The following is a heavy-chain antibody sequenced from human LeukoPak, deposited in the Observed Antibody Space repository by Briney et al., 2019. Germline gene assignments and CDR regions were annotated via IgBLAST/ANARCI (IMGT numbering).Heavy chain of an antibody. CDR3: ARRTIFGVFKGVASYYYYMDV. V-gene: IGHV4-34*01. CDR1: GGSFSGYY. J-gene: IGHJ6*03. Sequence: SETLSLTCAVYGGSFSGYYWSWIRQPPGKGLEWIGEINHSGSTNYNPSLKSRVTISVDTSKNQFSLKLSSVTAADTAVYYCARRTIFGVFKGVASYYYYMDVWGKGTTVTVSS. D-gene: IGHD3-3*01. CDR2: INHSGST.